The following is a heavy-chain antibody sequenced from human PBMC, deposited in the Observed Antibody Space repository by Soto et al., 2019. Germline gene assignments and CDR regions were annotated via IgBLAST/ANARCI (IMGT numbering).Heavy chain of an antibody. Sequence: PGGSLRLSCAASGFTFSTYAMAWVRQAPGKGLEWVSGVSASGLNTDYADPVKGRFYISRDNSKNTVSLHMNSLRAEDTALYYCAIDRPRRTSGYFFDYRGQRTPVTVSS. CDR1: GFTFSTYA. D-gene: IGHD1-1*01. J-gene: IGHJ4*02. V-gene: IGHV3-23*01. CDR2: VSASGLNT. CDR3: AIDRPRRTSGYFFDY.